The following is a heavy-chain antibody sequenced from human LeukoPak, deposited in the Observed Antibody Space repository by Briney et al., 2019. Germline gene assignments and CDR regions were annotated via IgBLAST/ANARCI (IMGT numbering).Heavy chain of an antibody. Sequence: SETLSLTCTVSGGSISSYYWSWIRQPPGKGLEWIGYIYYSGSTNYNPSLKSRVTISVDTSKNQFSLKLSSVTAADTAVYYCARGPFGKIGGPHWFDPWGQGTLVTVSS. CDR1: GGSISSYY. V-gene: IGHV4-59*01. CDR3: ARGPFGKIGGPHWFDP. D-gene: IGHD4-23*01. CDR2: IYYSGST. J-gene: IGHJ5*02.